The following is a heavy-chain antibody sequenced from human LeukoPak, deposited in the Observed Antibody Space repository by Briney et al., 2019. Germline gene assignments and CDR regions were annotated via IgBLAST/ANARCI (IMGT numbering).Heavy chain of an antibody. CDR3: AGDLSYDFWSGYYD. J-gene: IGHJ4*02. V-gene: IGHV1-69*05. D-gene: IGHD3-3*01. CDR1: GGTFSSYA. Sequence: SVKVSCKASGGTFSSYAISWVRQAPGQGLEWMGGIIPIFGTANYAQKFQGRVTITTDESTSTAYMELSSLRSEDTAVYYCAGDLSYDFWSGYYDWGQGTLVTVSS. CDR2: IIPIFGTA.